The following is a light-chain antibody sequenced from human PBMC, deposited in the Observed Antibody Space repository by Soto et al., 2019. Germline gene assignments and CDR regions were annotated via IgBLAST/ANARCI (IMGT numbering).Light chain of an antibody. CDR3: QKYGSSFT. CDR2: GAS. CDR1: QSVSSSY. Sequence: EIVLTQSPGTLSLSPGERATLSCRASQSVSSSYLAWYQHKPGQGPRLLIYGASSRATGIPARFSGSGSGTDFTLTISRLEPEDFAVYYCQKYGSSFTFGPGTKVDIK. J-gene: IGKJ3*01. V-gene: IGKV3-20*01.